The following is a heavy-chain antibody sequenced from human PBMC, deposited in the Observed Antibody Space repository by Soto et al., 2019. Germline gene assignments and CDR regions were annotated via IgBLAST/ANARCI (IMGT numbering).Heavy chain of an antibody. CDR2: IWYDGSNK. Sequence: QVQLVESGGGVVQPGRSLRLSCAGSGFTFSSYGMHWVRQAPGKGLEWVAVIWYDGSNKYYADSVEGRFTISRDNSKNTLYRQMNSLRAEDTAVYYCAREGVAAAGFGRNCFDPWGQGTLVTVSS. CDR1: GFTFSSYG. J-gene: IGHJ5*02. CDR3: AREGVAAAGFGRNCFDP. V-gene: IGHV3-33*01. D-gene: IGHD6-13*01.